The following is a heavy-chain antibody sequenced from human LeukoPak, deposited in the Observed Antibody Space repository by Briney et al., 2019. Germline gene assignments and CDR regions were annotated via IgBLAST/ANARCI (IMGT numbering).Heavy chain of an antibody. V-gene: IGHV4-31*03. CDR1: GGSISSGGYY. CDR3: ARDLSGYSGMDV. J-gene: IGHJ6*04. Sequence: SETLSLTCTVSGGSISSGGYYWSWIRQHPEKGLEWIGYVYYSGSTYYNPSLKSRVTISVDTPKNQFSLKLSSVTAAGTAVYYCARDLSGYSGMDVWGNGTTVTVSS. CDR2: VYYSGST. D-gene: IGHD5-18*01.